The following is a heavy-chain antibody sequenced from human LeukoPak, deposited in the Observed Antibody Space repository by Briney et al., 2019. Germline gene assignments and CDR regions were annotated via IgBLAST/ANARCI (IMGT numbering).Heavy chain of an antibody. D-gene: IGHD3-22*01. Sequence: QPGGSLRLSCAASGFTFSSYSMNWVRQAPGKGLEWVSAISGSGGGTYYADSVKGRFTISRDNSKNTLNLQMNSLRAEDTAVCYCAKTVPDSSAYHPRDFDYWGQGTLVTVSS. CDR3: AKTVPDSSAYHPRDFDY. V-gene: IGHV3-23*01. J-gene: IGHJ4*02. CDR2: ISGSGGGT. CDR1: GFTFSSYS.